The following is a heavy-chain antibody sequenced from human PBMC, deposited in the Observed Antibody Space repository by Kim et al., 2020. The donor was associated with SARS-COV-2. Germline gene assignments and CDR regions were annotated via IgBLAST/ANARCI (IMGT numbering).Heavy chain of an antibody. J-gene: IGHJ4*02. V-gene: IGHV1-3*01. CDR3: ARDMNPTVYDY. Sequence: ASVKVSCKASGYTFKSYPIHWVRQAPGQRLEWMGWVNAANDETKYSQKFQGRVTITRDTSANTAYMDLRSLTFEDTAIYYCARDMNPTVYDYWGQGTLAT. CDR1: GYTFKSYP. CDR2: VNAANDET. D-gene: IGHD4-4*01.